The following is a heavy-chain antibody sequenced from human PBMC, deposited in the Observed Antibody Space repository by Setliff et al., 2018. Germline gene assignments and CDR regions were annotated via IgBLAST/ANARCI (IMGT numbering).Heavy chain of an antibody. CDR3: AKGGYSGSHYFDY. CDR2: INWSGGSR. CDR1: GFTFSNAW. Sequence: SGGSLRLSCTASGFTFSNAWMSWVRQAPGKGLEWVSSINWSGGSRAYADSVKGRFTISRDNSNNALYLQMNSLRAEDTAIYYCAKGGYSGSHYFDYWGQGTLVTVSS. D-gene: IGHD1-26*01. J-gene: IGHJ4*02. V-gene: IGHV3-20*04.